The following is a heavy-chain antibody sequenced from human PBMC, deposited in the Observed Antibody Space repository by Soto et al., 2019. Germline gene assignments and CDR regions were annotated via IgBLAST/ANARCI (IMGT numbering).Heavy chain of an antibody. CDR3: AKEWRGASHTGAFYF. Sequence: EVQLLESGGGLVQPGGSLRLSCAASGFTFSSYAMSWVRQAPGKGLEWVSANSGSGGSTYYAVSVKGRFTISRDNSKYTLYRSRNNLSAANTAVYYCAKEWRGASHTGAFYFWVQGTMVIDCS. J-gene: IGHJ3*01. CDR1: GFTFSSYA. CDR2: NSGSGGST. D-gene: IGHD1-26*01. V-gene: IGHV3-23*01.